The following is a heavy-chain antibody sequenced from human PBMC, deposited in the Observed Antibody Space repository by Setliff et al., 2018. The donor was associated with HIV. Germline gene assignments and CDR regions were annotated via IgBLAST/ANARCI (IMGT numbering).Heavy chain of an antibody. V-gene: IGHV4-59*01. J-gene: IGHJ4*02. CDR3: ARQVGNKVLFDS. Sequence: SETLSLTCTVSGGSISSYYWSWIRQPPGKGLEWIGYIYYNGRTNYNPSLKSRVTISVDTSKNQLSLKLSSVTAADTAVYYCARQVGNKVLFDSWGQGTLVTVSS. D-gene: IGHD7-27*01. CDR1: GGSISSYY. CDR2: IYYNGRT.